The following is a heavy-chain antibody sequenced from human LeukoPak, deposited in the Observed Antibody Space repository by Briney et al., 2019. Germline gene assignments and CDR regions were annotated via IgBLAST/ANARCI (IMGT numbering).Heavy chain of an antibody. D-gene: IGHD3-3*01. CDR2: IIPIFGTA. J-gene: IGHJ3*02. CDR1: GGTFSSYA. Sequence: GASVKVSCKASGGTFSSYAISWVRQAPGQGLEWMGGIIPIFGTANYAQKFQGRVTITADESTSTAYMELSSLRSEDTAVYYCARDHVTIFGVVIHDALDIWGQGTMVTVSS. V-gene: IGHV1-69*13. CDR3: ARDHVTIFGVVIHDALDI.